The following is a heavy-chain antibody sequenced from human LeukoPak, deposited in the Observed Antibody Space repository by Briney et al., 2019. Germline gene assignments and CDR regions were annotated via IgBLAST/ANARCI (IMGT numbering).Heavy chain of an antibody. J-gene: IGHJ4*02. CDR2: ISGSDGRL. D-gene: IGHD1-26*01. Sequence: GGSLRLSCAASGFTFSSYAMSWVRQAPGKGLEWVSAISGSDGRLFYADSVKGRFTISRDNSKNTLYLQMNSLRAEDTAVYYCAKEGIVGATDPFNFDYWGQGTLVTVSS. V-gene: IGHV3-23*01. CDR3: AKEGIVGATDPFNFDY. CDR1: GFTFSSYA.